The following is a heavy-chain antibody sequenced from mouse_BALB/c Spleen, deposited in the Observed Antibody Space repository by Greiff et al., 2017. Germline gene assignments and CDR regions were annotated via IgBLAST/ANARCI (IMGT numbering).Heavy chain of an antibody. J-gene: IGHJ3*01. Sequence: EVNVVESGGGLVKPGGSLKLSCAASGFTFSSYAMSWVRQSPEKRLEWVAEISSGGSYTYYPDTVTGRFTISRDNAKNTLYLEMSSLRSEDTAMYYCAGITTGAFAYWGQGTLVTVSA. D-gene: IGHD2-4*01. CDR1: GFTFSSYA. V-gene: IGHV5-9-4*01. CDR3: AGITTGAFAY. CDR2: ISSGGSYT.